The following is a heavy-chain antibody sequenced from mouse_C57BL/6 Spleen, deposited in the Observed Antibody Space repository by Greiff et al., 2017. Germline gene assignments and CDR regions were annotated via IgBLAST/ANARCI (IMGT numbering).Heavy chain of an antibody. V-gene: IGHV2-2*01. Sequence: VKLMESGPGLVQPSQSLSITCTVSGFSLTSYGVHWVRQSPGKGLEWLGVIWSGGSTDYNAAFISRLSISKDNSKSQVFFKMNSLQADDTAIYYCARREDYYGNPFAYWGQGTLVTVSA. J-gene: IGHJ3*01. CDR1: GFSLTSYG. CDR3: ARREDYYGNPFAY. CDR2: IWSGGST. D-gene: IGHD2-1*01.